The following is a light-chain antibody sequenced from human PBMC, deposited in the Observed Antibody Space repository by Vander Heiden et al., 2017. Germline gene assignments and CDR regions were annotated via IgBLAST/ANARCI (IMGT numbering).Light chain of an antibody. CDR2: SNN. CDR1: ISNIGKNV. Sequence: QSVVTQPPSASGTHGQRITMSCSGSISNIGKNVVNCYQHLPGTAAKLVIHSNNRRPSGVADRFSASKSGTSASLAISGLQSEDEAVYYCAAWDDSLSGPIFGGGTKLTVL. CDR3: AAWDDSLSGPI. V-gene: IGLV1-44*01. J-gene: IGLJ2*01.